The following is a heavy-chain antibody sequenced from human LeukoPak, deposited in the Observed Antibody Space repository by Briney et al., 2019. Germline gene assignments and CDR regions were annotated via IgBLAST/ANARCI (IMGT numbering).Heavy chain of an antibody. J-gene: IGHJ4*02. CDR3: ARDEGRGYSYGKTLDY. D-gene: IGHD5-18*01. CDR1: GYTFTGYY. CDR2: INPNSGGT. V-gene: IGHV1-2*02. Sequence: GASVKVSCKASGYTFTGYYMHWVRQAPGQGLEWMGWINPNSGGTNYAQKFQGRVTMTGDTSISTAYMELSRLRSDDTAVYYCARDEGRGYSYGKTLDYWGQGTLVTVSS.